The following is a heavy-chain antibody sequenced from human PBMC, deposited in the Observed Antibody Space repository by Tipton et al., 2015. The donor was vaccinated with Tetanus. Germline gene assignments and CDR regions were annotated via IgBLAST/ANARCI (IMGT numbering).Heavy chain of an antibody. CDR2: ITGSSSYI. CDR3: ARVPGAGVGYCSGGNCHYFDY. CDR1: GFTFKSYA. V-gene: IGHV3-21*01. Sequence: SLRLSCVASGFTFKSYAMSWVRQAPGKGLEWVSSITGSSSYIYYADSVKGRFTISRDNAKNSLYLQMNSLRAEDTAMYYCARVPGAGVGYCSGGNCHYFDYWGQGTLVTVSS. J-gene: IGHJ4*02. D-gene: IGHD2-15*01.